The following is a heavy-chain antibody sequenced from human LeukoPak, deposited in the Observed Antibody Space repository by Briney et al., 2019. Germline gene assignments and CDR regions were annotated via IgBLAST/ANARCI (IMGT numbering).Heavy chain of an antibody. CDR1: GFTLSDYY. CDR2: ISSSGSTI. D-gene: IGHD4-17*01. J-gene: IGHJ6*03. CDR3: PRDDYGDYYYYYMDV. Sequence: GGSLRLSCAASGFTLSDYYMSWVRQAPGKGLEWVSYISSSGSTIYYADSVKGRFTISRDNAKNSLYLQMDNLRANDTAVYYLPRDDYGDYYYYYMDVWGKGTTVTVSS. V-gene: IGHV3-11*04.